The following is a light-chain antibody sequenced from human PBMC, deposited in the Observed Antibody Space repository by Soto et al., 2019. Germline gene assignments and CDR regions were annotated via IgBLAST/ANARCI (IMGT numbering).Light chain of an antibody. V-gene: IGKV1-5*03. CDR3: EQYNSYSPT. CDR1: QSISSW. J-gene: IGKJ4*01. Sequence: DIQMTQSPSTLSASVGDRVTITCRASQSISSWLAWYQQKPGKAPKLLIYKASSLEIGVPSRFSGRGSGTESALTISRLLPDDFATYYCEQYNSYSPTFGGGTKVEIK. CDR2: KAS.